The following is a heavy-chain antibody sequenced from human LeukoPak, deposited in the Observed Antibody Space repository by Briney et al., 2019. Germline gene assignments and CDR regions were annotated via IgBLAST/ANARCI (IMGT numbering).Heavy chain of an antibody. CDR3: AGGYATDH. V-gene: IGHV3-7*01. D-gene: IGHD5-12*01. CDR1: GFTFTTYW. J-gene: IGHJ4*02. Sequence: TGGSLRLSCAASGFTFTTYWMSWVRQAPGKGLEWVANINQDGSEKYYVASVKGRFTISRDNAKNSLYLQVNSLRAEDTAVYYCAGGYATDHWGQGTLVTVSS. CDR2: INQDGSEK.